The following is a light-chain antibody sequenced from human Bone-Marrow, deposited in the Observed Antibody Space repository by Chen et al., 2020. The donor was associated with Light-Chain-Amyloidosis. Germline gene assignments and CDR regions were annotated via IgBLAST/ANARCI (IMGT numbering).Light chain of an antibody. J-gene: IGLJ3*02. V-gene: IGLV3-21*02. CDR1: NIGSTS. CDR3: QVWDRSSDRPV. Sequence: SYVLTQPSSVSVAPGQTATIACGGKNIGSTSVHWYQQTPGQAPLLVVYDDSDRPSGIPERLCGSNSGNTATLTISRVEAGDEAEYYCQVWDRSSDRPVFGGGSKLTVL. CDR2: DDS.